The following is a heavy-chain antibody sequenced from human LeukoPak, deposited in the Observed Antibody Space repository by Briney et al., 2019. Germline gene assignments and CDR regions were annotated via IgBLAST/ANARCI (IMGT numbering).Heavy chain of an antibody. CDR2: ISSSSSYI. D-gene: IGHD3-10*01. V-gene: IGHV3-21*01. J-gene: IGHJ4*02. CDR1: GFTFSSYS. CDR3: ARARANYGSGSYTFDY. Sequence: GGSLRLSCAASGFTFSSYSMNWVRQAPGKGLEWVSSISSSSSYIYYADSVKGRFTISRDNAKNSLYLQMNSLRAEDTAVYYCARARANYGSGSYTFDYWGQGTLVTVSS.